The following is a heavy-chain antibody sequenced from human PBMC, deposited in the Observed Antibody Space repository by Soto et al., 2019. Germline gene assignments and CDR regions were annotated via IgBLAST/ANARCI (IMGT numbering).Heavy chain of an antibody. V-gene: IGHV5-10-1*01. CDR1: GYSFPSHW. CDR2: IDPSDSHI. Sequence: GESLKISCKGSGYSFPSHWINWVRQRPGKGLEWMGWIDPSDSHINYSPSFQGHVTISADKSITTVFLQWSSLRASDTAMYYCARQIYDSDTGPNFQYYFDSWGQGTPVTVSS. J-gene: IGHJ4*02. D-gene: IGHD3-22*01. CDR3: ARQIYDSDTGPNFQYYFDS.